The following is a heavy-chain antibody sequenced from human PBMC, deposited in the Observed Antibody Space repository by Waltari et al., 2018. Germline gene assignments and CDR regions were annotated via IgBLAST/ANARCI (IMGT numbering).Heavy chain of an antibody. CDR1: GFNCSSDA. V-gene: IGHV3-30-3*01. Sequence: QGHLVESGVGFVQPGGCLRLSGAALGFNCSSDAIHLIRQAPGKGLEWVAVISYDGSNKYYADSVKGRFTISRDNSKNTLYLQMNSLRAEDTAVYYWARSKRAEYFQHGGQGTLVTVSS. CDR2: ISYDGSNK. CDR3: ARSKRAEYFQH. J-gene: IGHJ1*01.